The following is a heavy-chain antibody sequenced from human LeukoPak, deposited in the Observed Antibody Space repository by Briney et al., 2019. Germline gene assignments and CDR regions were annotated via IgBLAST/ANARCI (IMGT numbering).Heavy chain of an antibody. V-gene: IGHV3-21*01. CDR2: ISSSSSYI. Sequence: GGSLRLSCAASGFTFSSYSMNWVRQAPGKGLEWVSSISSSSSYIYYADSVKGRFTISRDNAKNSLYLQMNSLRAEDTAVYYCARDLLLWFGEFDPWGQGTLVTVSS. D-gene: IGHD3-10*01. CDR3: ARDLLLWFGEFDP. CDR1: GFTFSSYS. J-gene: IGHJ5*02.